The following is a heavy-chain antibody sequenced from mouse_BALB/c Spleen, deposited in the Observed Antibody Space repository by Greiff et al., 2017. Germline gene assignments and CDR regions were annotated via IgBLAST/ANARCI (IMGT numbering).Heavy chain of an antibody. D-gene: IGHD2-1*01. V-gene: IGHV3-2*02. Sequence: EVKLEESGPGLVKPSQSLSLTCTVTGYSITSDYAWNWIRQFPGNKLEWMGYISYSGSTSYNPSLKSRISITRDTSKNQFFLQLNSVTTEDTATYYCARGGPYGNYAMDYWGQGTSVTVSS. CDR2: ISYSGST. J-gene: IGHJ4*01. CDR1: GYSITSDYA. CDR3: ARGGPYGNYAMDY.